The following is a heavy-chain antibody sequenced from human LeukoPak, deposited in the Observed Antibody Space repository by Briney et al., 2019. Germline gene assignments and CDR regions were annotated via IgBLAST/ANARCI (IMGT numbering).Heavy chain of an antibody. CDR2: IIPIFGTA. J-gene: IGHJ4*02. Sequence: VASVKVSCKASGGTFSSYAISWVRQAPGQGLEWMGGIIPIFGTANYAQKFQGRVTITADESTSTAYMELSSLRSEDTAVYYCASREGAIYSYGHRPPNYWGQGTLVTVSS. V-gene: IGHV1-69*13. CDR3: ASREGAIYSYGHRPPNY. CDR1: GGTFSSYA. D-gene: IGHD5-18*01.